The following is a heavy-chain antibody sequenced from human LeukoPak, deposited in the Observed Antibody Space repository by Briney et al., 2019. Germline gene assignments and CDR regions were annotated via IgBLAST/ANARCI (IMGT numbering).Heavy chain of an antibody. V-gene: IGHV4-61*02. J-gene: IGHJ4*02. CDR2: IYASGSA. D-gene: IGHD5-24*01. Sequence: PSQTLSLTCTVSGGSMSSGNYYWTWIRQPAGKGLEWIGRIYASGSANYNPSLKSRVTISVDTSKNQVSLKLSSVTAADTAVYYCARSLGLQLRSPLFDYWGQGTLVTVSS. CDR1: GGSMSSGNYY. CDR3: ARSLGLQLRSPLFDY.